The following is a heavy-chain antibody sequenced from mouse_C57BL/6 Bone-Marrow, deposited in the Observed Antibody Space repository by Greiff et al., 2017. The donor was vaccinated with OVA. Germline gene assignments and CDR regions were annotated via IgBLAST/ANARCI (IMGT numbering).Heavy chain of an antibody. D-gene: IGHD2-1*01. Sequence: EVQLQQSGPELVKPGASVKISCKASGYTFTDYYMNWVKQSHGKSLEWIGDINPNNGGTSYNQKFKGKATLTVDKSSSTAYMELRSLTSEDSAVYYCARVPSIYYGNWGFAYWGQGTLVTVSA. V-gene: IGHV1-26*01. J-gene: IGHJ3*01. CDR1: GYTFTDYY. CDR3: ARVPSIYYGNWGFAY. CDR2: INPNNGGT.